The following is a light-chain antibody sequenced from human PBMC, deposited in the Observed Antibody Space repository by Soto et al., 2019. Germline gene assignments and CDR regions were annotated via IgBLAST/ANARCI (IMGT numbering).Light chain of an antibody. Sequence: QSVLTQPASVSGSPGQSITISCTGTSSDVGSYNYISWYQQHPGKAPKLLIYEVTNRPSGVSNRFSGSKSGNTASLTISGLQAEDAATYYCSSYRNGNSFDVFGNGTKLTV. CDR1: SSDVGSYNY. CDR2: EVT. J-gene: IGLJ1*01. CDR3: SSYRNGNSFDV. V-gene: IGLV2-14*01.